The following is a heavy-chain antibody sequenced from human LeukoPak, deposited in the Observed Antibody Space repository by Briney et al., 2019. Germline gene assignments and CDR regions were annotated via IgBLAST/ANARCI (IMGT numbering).Heavy chain of an antibody. J-gene: IGHJ6*02. D-gene: IGHD4-17*01. CDR2: IIPIFGTA. CDR1: GGTFSSYA. V-gene: IGHV1-69*13. CDR3: ARDGMTTVTTPEIYGVDV. Sequence: GASVKVSCKASGGTFSSYAISWVRQAPGQGLEWMGGIIPIFGTANYAQKFQGRVTITADESTSTAYMELSSLRSEDTAVYYCARDGMTTVTTPEIYGVDVWGQGTTVTVSS.